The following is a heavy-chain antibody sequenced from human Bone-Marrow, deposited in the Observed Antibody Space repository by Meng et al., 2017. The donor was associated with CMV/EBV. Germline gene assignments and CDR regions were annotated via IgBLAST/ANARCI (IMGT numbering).Heavy chain of an antibody. CDR2: INPDTGGT. Sequence: ASVKVSCKASGYNFTDYYIHWMRQAPGQGFVWMGWINPDTGGTKYAQNFQGRVTMTRATSIATAYMELTRLRSDDTAVYYCARTGNWNYVNWFDPWGQGTLVTFSS. J-gene: IGHJ5*02. V-gene: IGHV1-2*02. CDR3: ARTGNWNYVNWFDP. CDR1: GYNFTDYY. D-gene: IGHD1-20*01.